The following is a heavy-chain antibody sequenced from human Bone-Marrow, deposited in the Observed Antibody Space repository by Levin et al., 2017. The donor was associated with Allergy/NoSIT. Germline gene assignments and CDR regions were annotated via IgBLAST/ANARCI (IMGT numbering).Heavy chain of an antibody. J-gene: IGHJ4*02. D-gene: IGHD2-2*01. CDR2: IWYDGSNK. CDR3: ARDLIPLVPAATGIDY. V-gene: IGHV3-33*01. CDR1: GFTFSSYG. Sequence: PGGSLRLSCAASGFTFSSYGMHWVRQAPGKGLEWVAVIWYDGSNKYYADSVKGRFTISRDNSKNTLYLQMNSLRAEDTAVYYCARDLIPLVPAATGIDYWGQGTLVTVSS.